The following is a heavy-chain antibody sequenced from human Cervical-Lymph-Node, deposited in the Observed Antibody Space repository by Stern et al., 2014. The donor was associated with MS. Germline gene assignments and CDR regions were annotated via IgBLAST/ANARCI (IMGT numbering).Heavy chain of an antibody. V-gene: IGHV1-18*01. CDR2: ISACSGST. J-gene: IGHJ3*02. CDR1: GYTFTSYG. D-gene: IGHD3-22*01. CDR3: ARGLLSSENAFDI. Sequence: QVQLVESGAEVMQPGASVKVSCKASGYTFTSYGISWVRQAPGKGLEWMGWISACSGSTNYAHELQGRITMTTDTSTSTSYMELRSLRSDDTAVYYCARGLLSSENAFDIWGQGTMVTVSS.